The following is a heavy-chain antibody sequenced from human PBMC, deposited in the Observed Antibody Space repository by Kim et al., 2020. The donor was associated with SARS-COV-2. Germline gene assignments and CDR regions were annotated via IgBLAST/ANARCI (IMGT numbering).Heavy chain of an antibody. CDR1: GYTFTSYG. CDR2: ISAYNGNT. D-gene: IGHD6-19*01. CDR3: ARDYIARYSSGWYVLGGGDY. J-gene: IGHJ4*02. Sequence: ASVKVSCKASGYTFTSYGISWVRQAPGQGLEWMGWISAYNGNTNYAQKLQGRVTMTTDTSTSTAYMELRSLRSDDTAVYYCARDYIARYSSGWYVLGGGDYWGQGTLVTVSS. V-gene: IGHV1-18*01.